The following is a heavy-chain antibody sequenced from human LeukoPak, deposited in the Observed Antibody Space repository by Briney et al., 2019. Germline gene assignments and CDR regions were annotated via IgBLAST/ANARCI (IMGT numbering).Heavy chain of an antibody. V-gene: IGHV3-48*01. Sequence: SGGSLRLSCAASGFTFSIYSMNWVRQAPGKGLEWVSYISSSSSTIRYADSVKGRFTISRDNAKNSLYLQMNSLRAEDTAVYYCARDLYPGYWGQGTLVTVSS. J-gene: IGHJ4*02. D-gene: IGHD3-16*01. CDR1: GFTFSIYS. CDR3: ARDLYPGY. CDR2: ISSSSSTI.